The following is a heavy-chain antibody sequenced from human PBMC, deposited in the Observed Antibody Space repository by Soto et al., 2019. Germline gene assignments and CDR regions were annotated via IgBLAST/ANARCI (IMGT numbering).Heavy chain of an antibody. CDR3: VRYCSTTKCPFDY. Sequence: SLTCTVSGGSISSGGSYWGWIRQPPGKGLEWIGYIYYSGNTYFNPSLKGRVTLSVDTSKNQFSLNLSSVTAADTAVYYCVRYCSTTKCPFDYWGQGTLVTVSS. V-gene: IGHV4-30-4*01. D-gene: IGHD2-2*01. CDR2: IYYSGNT. CDR1: GGSISSGGSY. J-gene: IGHJ4*02.